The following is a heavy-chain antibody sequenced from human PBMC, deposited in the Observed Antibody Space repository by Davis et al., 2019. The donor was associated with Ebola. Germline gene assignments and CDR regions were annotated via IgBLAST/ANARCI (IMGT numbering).Heavy chain of an antibody. CDR2: ISGYSGNT. V-gene: IGHV1-18*04. D-gene: IGHD6-19*01. CDR1: GYTFTTYG. CDR3: AKGLKVSGWYYFDY. Sequence: AASVKVSCKASGYTFTTYGVSWVRQAPGQGLEWMGWISGYSGNTNYAQILQGRVTMTTDTSTGTAYMELRSLRSDDTAVYYCAKGLKVSGWYYFDYWGQGTLVTVSS. J-gene: IGHJ4*02.